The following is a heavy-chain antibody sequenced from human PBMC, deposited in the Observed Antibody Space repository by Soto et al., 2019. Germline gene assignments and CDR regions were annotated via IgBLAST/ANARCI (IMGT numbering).Heavy chain of an antibody. Sequence: QVQLVESGGGLVKPGGSLRLSCAASGFTFSDYYMSWIRQAPGKGLEWVSYISSSGSTIYYADSVKGRFTISRDNAKNSLYLQMNSLGAEDTAVYYCAGCDSSGYYCNAFDIWGQGTMVTVSS. V-gene: IGHV3-11*01. J-gene: IGHJ3*02. CDR1: GFTFSDYY. CDR3: AGCDSSGYYCNAFDI. D-gene: IGHD3-22*01. CDR2: ISSSGSTI.